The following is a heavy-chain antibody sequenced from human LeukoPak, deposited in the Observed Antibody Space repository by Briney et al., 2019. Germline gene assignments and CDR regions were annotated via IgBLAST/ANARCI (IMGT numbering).Heavy chain of an antibody. CDR1: GGSFSGYY. CDR3: ASSPLLWFGESDAFDI. V-gene: IGHV4-34*01. Sequence: TSETLSLTCAFYGGSFSGYYWSWIRQPPGKGLEWIGEINHSGSTNYNPSLKSRVTISVDTSKNQFSLKLSSVTAADTAVYYCASSPLLWFGESDAFDIWGQGTMVTVSS. J-gene: IGHJ3*02. D-gene: IGHD3-10*01. CDR2: INHSGST.